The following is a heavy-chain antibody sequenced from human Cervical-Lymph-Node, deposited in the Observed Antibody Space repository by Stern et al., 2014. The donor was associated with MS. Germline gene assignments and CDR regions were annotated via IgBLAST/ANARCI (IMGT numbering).Heavy chain of an antibody. CDR1: GFTFSTYT. CDR3: APGGSWYPKFDY. J-gene: IGHJ4*02. Sequence: EVQLVESGGGLVKPGGSLRLPCAASGFTFSTYTMNWVRQAPGKGLEWVSSISSGSNYMYYADSLRGRLTISRDNAKNSVYLQMNSLRAEDTAVYYCAPGGSWYPKFDYWGQGSLVTVSS. D-gene: IGHD6-13*01. CDR2: ISSGSNYM. V-gene: IGHV3-21*01.